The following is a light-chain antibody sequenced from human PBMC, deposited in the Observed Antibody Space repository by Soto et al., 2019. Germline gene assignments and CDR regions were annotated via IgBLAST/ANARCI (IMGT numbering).Light chain of an antibody. V-gene: IGLV2-14*03. CDR1: SSDVGTYNY. J-gene: IGLJ2*01. CDR3: SSYTSSSTLA. Sequence: QSARTQPASVSASPGQSITISCTGTSSDVGTYNYVSWYQQHPGKAPKLMIFDVNNRPSGVSNRFSGSKSGNTASLTISGLQAEDEADYYCSSYTSSSTLAFGGGTKLTVL. CDR2: DVN.